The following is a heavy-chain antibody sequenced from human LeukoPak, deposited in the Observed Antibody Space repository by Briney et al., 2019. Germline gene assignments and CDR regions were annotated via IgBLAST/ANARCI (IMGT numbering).Heavy chain of an antibody. V-gene: IGHV3-23*01. CDR2: ISGSGGST. CDR1: GFAFSSYA. Sequence: GGSLRLSCAASGFAFSSYAMSWVRQAPGKGLEWVSAISGSGGSTYYADSVKGRFTISRDNSKNTLYLQMNSLRAEDTAVYYCAKVPPLYYDILPGYYGNWFDPWGQGTLVTISS. J-gene: IGHJ5*02. CDR3: AKVPPLYYDILPGYYGNWFDP. D-gene: IGHD3-9*01.